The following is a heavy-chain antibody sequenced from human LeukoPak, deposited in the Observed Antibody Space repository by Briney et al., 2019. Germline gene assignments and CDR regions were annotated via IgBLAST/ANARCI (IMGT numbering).Heavy chain of an antibody. Sequence: GGSLRLSCAASGFTFSSSWMTWVRQAPGKGLEWVASIREDGSQKSAVGSVRGRFTISRDNAQNSLYLQMNSLRAEDTAMYYCARDLEGSGIYNRPSYDYWGQGTLVTVSS. CDR1: GFTFSSSW. CDR3: ARDLEGSGIYNRPSYDY. J-gene: IGHJ4*02. D-gene: IGHD3-10*01. V-gene: IGHV3-7*01. CDR2: IREDGSQK.